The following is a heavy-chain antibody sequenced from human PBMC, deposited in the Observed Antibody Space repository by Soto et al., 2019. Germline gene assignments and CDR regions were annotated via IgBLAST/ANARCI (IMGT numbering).Heavy chain of an antibody. J-gene: IGHJ4*02. V-gene: IGHV3-23*01. CDR2: ISGSGGST. D-gene: IGHD6-13*01. Sequence: GSLRLSCAASGFTFSSYAMSWVRQAPGKGLEWVSAISGSGGSTYYADSVKGRFTISRDNSKNTLYLQMNSLRAEDTAVYYCAKGYSRSWFTDYWGQGTLVTVSS. CDR1: GFTFSSYA. CDR3: AKGYSRSWFTDY.